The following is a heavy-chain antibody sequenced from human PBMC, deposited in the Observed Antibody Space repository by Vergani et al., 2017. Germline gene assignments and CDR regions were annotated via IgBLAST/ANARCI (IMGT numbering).Heavy chain of an antibody. CDR1: GFTFSSYA. Sequence: QVQLVESGGGVVQPGRSLRLSCAASGFTFSSYAMHWVRQAPGKGLEWVAVISYDGSNKYYADSVKGRFTISRDNSKNTLYLQMNSLGAEDTAVYYCARGRTGSSSGFDYWGQGTLVTISS. J-gene: IGHJ4*02. CDR3: ARGRTGSSSGFDY. V-gene: IGHV3-30-3*01. D-gene: IGHD6-13*01. CDR2: ISYDGSNK.